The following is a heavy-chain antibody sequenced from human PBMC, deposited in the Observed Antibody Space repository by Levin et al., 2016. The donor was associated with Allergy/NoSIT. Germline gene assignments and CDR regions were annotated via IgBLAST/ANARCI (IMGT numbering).Heavy chain of an antibody. D-gene: IGHD3-3*01. V-gene: IGHV1-2*02. Sequence: WVRQAPGQGLEWMGWINPNSGGTNYAQKFQGRVTMTRDTSISTAYMELSRLRSDDTAVYYCARVGYFKEFWSGYSHLDYWGQGTLVTVSS. CDR3: ARVGYFKEFWSGYSHLDY. J-gene: IGHJ4*02. CDR2: INPNSGGT.